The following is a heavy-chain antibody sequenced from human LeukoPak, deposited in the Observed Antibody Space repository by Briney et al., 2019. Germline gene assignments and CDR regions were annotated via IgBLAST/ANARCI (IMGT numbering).Heavy chain of an antibody. V-gene: IGHV1-69*05. Sequence: GASVKVSCKASGGTFSSYAISWVRQAPGQGLEWMGGIIPIFGTANYAQKFQGRVTITTDESTSTAYMELSSLRSEDTAVYYCARGLSGPLDAFDIWGQGTMVTVSS. CDR1: GGTFSSYA. D-gene: IGHD2-15*01. CDR2: IIPIFGTA. CDR3: ARGLSGPLDAFDI. J-gene: IGHJ3*02.